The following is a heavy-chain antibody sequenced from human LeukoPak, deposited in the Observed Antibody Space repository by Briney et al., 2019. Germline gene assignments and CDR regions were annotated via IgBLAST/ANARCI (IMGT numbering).Heavy chain of an antibody. J-gene: IGHJ4*02. CDR1: GGSISSYY. CDR2: IYYSGST. CDR3: ARESAEGFDY. Sequence: PSETLSPTCTVSGGSISSYYWSWIRQPPGKGLEWIGYIYYSGSTNYNPSLKSRVTISVDTSKNQFSLKLSSVTAADTAVYYCARESAEGFDYWGQGTLVTVSS. V-gene: IGHV4-59*01.